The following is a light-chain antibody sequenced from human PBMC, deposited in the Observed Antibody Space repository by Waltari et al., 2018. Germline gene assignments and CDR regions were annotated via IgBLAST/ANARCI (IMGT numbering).Light chain of an antibody. Sequence: DVVMNQSPLSLSVTLGQSASISCRSSQALVYKDGNIYLNWFHQRPGQPPRRLIYSVSKRDSGVPDRFSGSGSGTDFTLRISRVDAEDVGVYYCMQGTHWPWTFGQGTKVEIK. CDR2: SVS. J-gene: IGKJ1*01. CDR1: QALVYKDGNIY. CDR3: MQGTHWPWT. V-gene: IGKV2-30*01.